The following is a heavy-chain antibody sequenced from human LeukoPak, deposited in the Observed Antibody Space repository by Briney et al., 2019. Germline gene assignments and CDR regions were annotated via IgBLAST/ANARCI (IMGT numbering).Heavy chain of an antibody. CDR3: ASGVYYYGL. D-gene: IGHD3-10*01. CDR2: IYYSGST. J-gene: IGHJ4*02. Sequence: SETLSLTCTVSDGSVNTYYWSWIRQPPGKGLEWIGYIYYSGSTNYNPSLRSRVTISVDTSKNQFSLKLSSVTAADTAVYYCASGVYYYGLWGQGTLVTVSS. V-gene: IGHV4-59*02. CDR1: DGSVNTYY.